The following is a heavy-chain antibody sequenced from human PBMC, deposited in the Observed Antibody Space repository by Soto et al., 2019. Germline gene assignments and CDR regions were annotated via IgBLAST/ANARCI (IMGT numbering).Heavy chain of an antibody. V-gene: IGHV4-59*08. CDR1: GGSIRSYS. D-gene: IGHD2-2*01. J-gene: IGHJ5*02. CDR3: ARHRGYCSSTSCYEYNWFDP. Sequence: SETLSLTCTVSGGSIRSYSWSWFGHPPGKGLEWIGYIYYSGSTNYNPSLKSRVTISVDTSKNQFSLKLSSVTAADTAVCYCARHRGYCSSTSCYEYNWFDPWGQGTLVTVSS. CDR2: IYYSGST.